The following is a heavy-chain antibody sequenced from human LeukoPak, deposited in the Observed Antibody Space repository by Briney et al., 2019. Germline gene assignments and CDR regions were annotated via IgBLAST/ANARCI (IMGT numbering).Heavy chain of an antibody. CDR2: TYYRSKWYS. Sequence: SQTLSLTCAISGDSVSSNSVAWNRIRQSPSRGLEWLGRTYYRSKWYSDYAVSVKSRITINPDTSKNQFSLQLKSVTPEDTAVYYCARVVSREWFFDYWGQGTLVTVSS. J-gene: IGHJ4*02. D-gene: IGHD3-3*01. V-gene: IGHV6-1*01. CDR1: GDSVSSNSVA. CDR3: ARVVSREWFFDY.